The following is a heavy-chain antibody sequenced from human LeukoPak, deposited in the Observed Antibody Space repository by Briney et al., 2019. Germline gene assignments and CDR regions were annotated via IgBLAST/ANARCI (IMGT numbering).Heavy chain of an antibody. CDR2: IYYSGST. J-gene: IGHJ4*02. CDR3: ARDRIAARPFFDY. V-gene: IGHV4-39*07. CDR1: GGSISSSSYY. D-gene: IGHD6-6*01. Sequence: PSETLSLTCTVSGGSISSSSYYWGWLRQPPGKGLEWFGSIYYSGSTYYNPSLKSRVTISVNTSKNQFSLKLSSVTAADTAVYYCARDRIAARPFFDYWGQGTLVTVSS.